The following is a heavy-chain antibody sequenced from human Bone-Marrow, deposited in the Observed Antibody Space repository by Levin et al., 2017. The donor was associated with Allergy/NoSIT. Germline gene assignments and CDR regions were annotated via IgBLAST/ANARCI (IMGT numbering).Heavy chain of an antibody. CDR1: GFPFRTSD. CDR3: ASTIRVLSY. J-gene: IGHJ4*02. Sequence: LSLPCVASGFPFRTSDMSWVRQAPGKGLEWVSGIRGAAPTTFYTDSVKGRFTISRDNSKNTLYLQMNSLRAEDTAIYYCASTIRVLSYWGQGTLVTVSS. D-gene: IGHD3-9*01. V-gene: IGHV3-23*01. CDR2: IRGAAPTT.